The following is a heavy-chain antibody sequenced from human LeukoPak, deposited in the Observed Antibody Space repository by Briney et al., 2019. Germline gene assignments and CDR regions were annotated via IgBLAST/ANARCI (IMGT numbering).Heavy chain of an antibody. CDR1: GFTFDDYS. CDR2: IYYSGST. Sequence: GSLRLSCAASGFTFDDYSMHWIRQPPGKGLEWIGYIYYSGSTNYNPSLKSRVTISVDTSKNQFSLKLSSVTAADTAVYYCARSSYYYDSSGTFDYWGQGTLVTVSS. J-gene: IGHJ4*02. CDR3: ARSSYYYDSSGTFDY. D-gene: IGHD3-22*01. V-gene: IGHV4-59*01.